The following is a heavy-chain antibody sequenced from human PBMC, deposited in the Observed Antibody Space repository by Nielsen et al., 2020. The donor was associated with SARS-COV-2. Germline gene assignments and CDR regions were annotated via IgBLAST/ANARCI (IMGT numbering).Heavy chain of an antibody. V-gene: IGHV3-21*04. Sequence: GESLKISCAASGFTFSSYAMHWVRQAPGKGLEWVSSISSSSSYIYYADSVKGRFTISRDNAKNSLYLQMNSLRAEDTAVYYCARDFEVGATKRGPWGQGTLVTVSS. CDR1: GFTFSSYA. J-gene: IGHJ5*02. D-gene: IGHD1-26*01. CDR3: ARDFEVGATKRGP. CDR2: ISSSSSYI.